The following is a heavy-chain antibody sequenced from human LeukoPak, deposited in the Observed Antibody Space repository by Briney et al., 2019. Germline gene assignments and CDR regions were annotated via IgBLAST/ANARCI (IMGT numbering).Heavy chain of an antibody. V-gene: IGHV1-69*13. J-gene: IGHJ4*02. D-gene: IGHD3-10*01. Sequence: ASVKVSCKASGGTFSSYAISWVRQAPGQGLELMGGIIPIFGTANYAQKFQGRVTITADESTSTAYMELSSLRSEDTAVYYCARAYYYGSGRGDYFDYWGQGTLVTVSS. CDR3: ARAYYYGSGRGDYFDY. CDR2: IIPIFGTA. CDR1: GGTFSSYA.